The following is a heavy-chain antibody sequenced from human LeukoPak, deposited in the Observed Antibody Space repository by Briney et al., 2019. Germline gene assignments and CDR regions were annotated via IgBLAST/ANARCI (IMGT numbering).Heavy chain of an antibody. CDR3: ARHTYGQWLYVDP. CDR1: GGSISGYY. Sequence: SSETLSLTCTVSGGSISGYYWSWIRQPPGKGLEWIGSIYYSGSTYYNPSLKSRVTISVDTSKNQFSLKLSPVTAADTAVYYCARHTYGQWLYVDPWGQGTLVTVSS. CDR2: IYYSGST. J-gene: IGHJ5*02. D-gene: IGHD6-19*01. V-gene: IGHV4-59*05.